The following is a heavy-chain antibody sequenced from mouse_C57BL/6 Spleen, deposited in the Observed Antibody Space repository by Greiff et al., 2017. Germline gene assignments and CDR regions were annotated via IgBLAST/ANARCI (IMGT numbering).Heavy chain of an antibody. CDR2: INPYNGGT. CDR3: ARYYYDYDGGVFAY. J-gene: IGHJ3*01. CDR1: GYTFTDYY. Sequence: VQLKQSGPVLVKPGASVKMSCKASGYTFTDYYMNWVKQSHGKSLEWIGVINPYNGGTSYNQKFKGKATLTVDKSSSTAYMELNSLTSEDSAVYYCARYYYDYDGGVFAYWGQGTLVTVSA. D-gene: IGHD2-4*01. V-gene: IGHV1-19*01.